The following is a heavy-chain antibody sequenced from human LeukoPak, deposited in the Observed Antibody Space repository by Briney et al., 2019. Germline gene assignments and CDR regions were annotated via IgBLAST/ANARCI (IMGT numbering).Heavy chain of an antibody. CDR1: GYTFASYG. J-gene: IGHJ4*02. V-gene: IGHV1-18*01. CDR2: ISAYNGNT. Sequence: GASVKVSCKASGYTFASYGISWVRQAPGQGLEWMGWISAYNGNTNYAQKLQGRVTMTTDTSTSTAYMELRSLRSDDTAVYYCARDIVRGKYQLQGYWGQGTLVTVSS. D-gene: IGHD2-2*01. CDR3: ARDIVRGKYQLQGY.